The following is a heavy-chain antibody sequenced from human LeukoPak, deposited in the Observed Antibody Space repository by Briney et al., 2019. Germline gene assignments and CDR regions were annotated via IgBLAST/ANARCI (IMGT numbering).Heavy chain of an antibody. J-gene: IGHJ6*03. Sequence: PGGSLRLSCAASGFTFSSYGMHWVRQAPGKGLEGVAVIWYDGSNKYYADSVKGRFTISRDNSKNTLYLQMNSLRAEDTAVYYCAKFAVPANYYYYMDVWGKGTTVTVSS. D-gene: IGHD2-2*01. CDR2: IWYDGSNK. V-gene: IGHV3-33*06. CDR1: GFTFSSYG. CDR3: AKFAVPANYYYYMDV.